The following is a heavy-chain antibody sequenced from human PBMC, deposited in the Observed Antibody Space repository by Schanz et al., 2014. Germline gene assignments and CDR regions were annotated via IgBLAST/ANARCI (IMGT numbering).Heavy chain of an antibody. D-gene: IGHD3-16*01. CDR2: TSTDGTKT. CDR1: GFTFRGHA. J-gene: IGHJ3*01. V-gene: IGHV3-30*04. CDR3: TRDRGALINHNDALDL. Sequence: EQLLESGGALVQPGRSLRLSCAASGFTFRGHAMHWVRQAPGQGLEKVAVTSTDGTKTYYAASVRGRFTISRDNSKNTVYLQMNSLRSEDTAVYYCTRDRGALINHNDALDLWGQGTMVTVSS.